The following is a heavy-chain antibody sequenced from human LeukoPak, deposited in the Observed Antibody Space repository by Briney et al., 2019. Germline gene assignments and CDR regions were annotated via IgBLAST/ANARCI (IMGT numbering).Heavy chain of an antibody. Sequence: ASVKVSCKASGYTFTSYGISWVRQAPGQGLEWMGWISAYNGNTNYAQKLQGRVTMTTDTSTSTAYMELRSLRSDDTAVYYCARDLRRGYCSSTSCYRVNDALDIWGQGTMVTVSS. J-gene: IGHJ3*02. CDR3: ARDLRRGYCSSTSCYRVNDALDI. CDR2: ISAYNGNT. CDR1: GYTFTSYG. D-gene: IGHD2-2*02. V-gene: IGHV1-18*04.